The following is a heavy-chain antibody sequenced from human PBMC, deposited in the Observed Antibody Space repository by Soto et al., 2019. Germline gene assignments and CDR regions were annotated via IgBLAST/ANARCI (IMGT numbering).Heavy chain of an antibody. J-gene: IGHJ5*02. V-gene: IGHV4-30-2*01. CDR3: ARAGYYDYAWGQENWFDP. CDR2: IYHSGST. Sequence: SETLSLTCAVSGGSISSGGYSWSWIRQPPGKGLEWIGYIYHSGSTYYNPSLKSRVTISVDRSKNQFSLKLSSVTAADTAVYYCARAGYYDYAWGQENWFDPWGQGTPVPVYS. D-gene: IGHD3-16*01. CDR1: GGSISSGGYS.